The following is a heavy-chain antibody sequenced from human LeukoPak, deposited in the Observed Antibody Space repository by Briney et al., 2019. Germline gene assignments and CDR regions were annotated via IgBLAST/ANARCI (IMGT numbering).Heavy chain of an antibody. Sequence: GGSLRLSCSASGFTFSRYAVHWVRQAPGKGLEYVSAISSNGGSTYYADSVKGRFTISRDNSKNTLYLQMSSLRAEDTAVYYCVKDGSGSYYTYYFDYWGQGTLVTVSS. D-gene: IGHD3-10*01. CDR2: ISSNGGST. V-gene: IGHV3-64D*06. CDR1: GFTFSRYA. J-gene: IGHJ4*02. CDR3: VKDGSGSYYTYYFDY.